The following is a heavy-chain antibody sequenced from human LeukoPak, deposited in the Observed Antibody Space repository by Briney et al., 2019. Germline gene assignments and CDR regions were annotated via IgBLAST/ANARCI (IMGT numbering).Heavy chain of an antibody. J-gene: IGHJ4*02. CDR3: ARDKKSSTVVTTRRLDY. CDR2: ISAYNGNT. Sequence: ASVKVSCKASGYTFTSYGISWVRQAPGQGLEWMGWISAYNGNTNYAQKLQGRVTITTDTSTSTAYMELRSLRSDDTAVYYCARDKKSSTVVTTRRLDYWGQGTLVTVSS. CDR1: GYTFTSYG. V-gene: IGHV1-18*01. D-gene: IGHD4-23*01.